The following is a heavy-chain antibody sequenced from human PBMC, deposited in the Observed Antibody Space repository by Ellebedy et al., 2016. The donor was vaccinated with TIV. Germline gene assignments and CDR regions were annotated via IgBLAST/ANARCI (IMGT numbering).Heavy chain of an antibody. D-gene: IGHD6-13*01. CDR1: GFTFSSYW. CDR3: ASDLIAAAGTG. V-gene: IGHV3-74*01. CDR2: INSDGSST. J-gene: IGHJ4*02. Sequence: GESLKISXAASGFTFSSYWMHWVRQAPGKGLVWVSRINSDGSSTSYADSVKGRFTISRDNAKNTLYLQMNSLRAEDTAVYYCASDLIAAAGTGWGQGTLVTVSS.